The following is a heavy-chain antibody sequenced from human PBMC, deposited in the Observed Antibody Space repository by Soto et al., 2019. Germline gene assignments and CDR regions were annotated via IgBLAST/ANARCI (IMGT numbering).Heavy chain of an antibody. D-gene: IGHD4-17*01. CDR2: IYHSGST. V-gene: IGHV4-30-2*01. CDR3: ARAIVTVTTYYFDY. J-gene: IGHJ4*02. CDR1: GGSISSGGYS. Sequence: QLQLQESGSGLVKPSQTLSLTCAVSGGSISSGGYSWSWIRQPPGKGLEWIGYIYHSGSTYYNPSLKSRVTITVDRSKNQFALKLSSVTAADTAVYYCARAIVTVTTYYFDYWGQGTLVTVSS.